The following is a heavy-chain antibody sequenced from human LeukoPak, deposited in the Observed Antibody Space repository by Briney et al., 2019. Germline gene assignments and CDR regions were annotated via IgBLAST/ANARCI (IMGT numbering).Heavy chain of an antibody. CDR3: ARYRIAAVLRYYYYGMDV. Sequence: ASVKVSCKASGYTFTGYYMHWVRQAPGQGLEWMGRINPNSGGTNYAQKFQGRVTMTRDTSISTAYMELSRLRSEDTAVYYCARYRIAAVLRYYYYGMDVWGQGTTVTVSS. V-gene: IGHV1-2*06. CDR1: GYTFTGYY. J-gene: IGHJ6*02. D-gene: IGHD6-13*01. CDR2: INPNSGGT.